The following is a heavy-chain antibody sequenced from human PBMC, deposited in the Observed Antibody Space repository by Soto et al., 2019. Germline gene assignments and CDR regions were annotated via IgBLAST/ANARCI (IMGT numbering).Heavy chain of an antibody. CDR1: GFSLSNARMG. CDR2: IFSNDEK. J-gene: IGHJ4*02. Sequence: SGPTLVNPTETLTLTCTVSGFSLSNARMGVSWIRQPPGKALEWLAHIFSNDEKSYSTSLKSRLTISKDTSKSQVVLTMTNMDPVDTATYYCARSILDVSSSLYYYDSHRYYFDYWGQGTLVTVSS. V-gene: IGHV2-26*01. D-gene: IGHD3-22*01. CDR3: ARSILDVSSSLYYYDSHRYYFDY.